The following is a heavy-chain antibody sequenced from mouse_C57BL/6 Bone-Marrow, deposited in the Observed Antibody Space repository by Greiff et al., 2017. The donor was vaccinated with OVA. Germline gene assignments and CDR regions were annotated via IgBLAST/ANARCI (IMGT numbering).Heavy chain of an antibody. CDR1: GYTFTSYW. J-gene: IGHJ1*03. V-gene: IGHV1-50*01. CDR2: IDPSDSYT. D-gene: IGHD1-1*01. Sequence: QVQLQQPGAELVKPGASVKLSCKASGYTFTSYWMQWVKQRPGQGLEWIGEIDPSDSYTNYNQKFKGKATLTVDTSSSTASMQLSSLPSEYSAVYSYSCITTIWYFDVWGTGTTVTVSS. CDR3: SCITTIWYFDV.